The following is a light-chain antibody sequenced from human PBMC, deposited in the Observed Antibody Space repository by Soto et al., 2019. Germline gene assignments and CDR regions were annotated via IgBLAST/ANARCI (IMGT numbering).Light chain of an antibody. V-gene: IGKV1-5*01. CDR3: QQYDATPWT. Sequence: DIQMTQSPSTLSASVGDRVTITCRASQNINSWLAWYQQKPGKAPKLLIYAASSLESGVPSRFSGSRSGTEFTLTISSLQPDDFATYYCQQYDATPWTFGQGTKVEIK. J-gene: IGKJ1*01. CDR1: QNINSW. CDR2: AAS.